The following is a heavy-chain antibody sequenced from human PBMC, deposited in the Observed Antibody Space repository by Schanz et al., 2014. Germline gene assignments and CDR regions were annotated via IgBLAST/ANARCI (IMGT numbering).Heavy chain of an antibody. Sequence: VQLLQSGGGVVQPGGSLRLSCAASGFTFSTYAMSWVRQAPGKGLEWVSAISGSGGSTYYADSVKGRFTISRDKSKNTLYQQMNSLRAEDTAVYYWAKDLLYGAPMPLNHLDYWGQGTLVTVSS. CDR1: GFTFSTYA. CDR2: ISGSGGST. V-gene: IGHV3-23*01. D-gene: IGHD2-2*01. J-gene: IGHJ4*02. CDR3: AKDLLYGAPMPLNHLDY.